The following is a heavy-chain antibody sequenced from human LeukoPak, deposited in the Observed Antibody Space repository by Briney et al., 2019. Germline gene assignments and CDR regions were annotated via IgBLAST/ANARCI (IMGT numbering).Heavy chain of an antibody. V-gene: IGHV1-46*01. D-gene: IGHD2-8*02. CDR3: ARQSSVAYAIHPLRPAFDY. J-gene: IGHJ4*02. CDR2: INPSGGST. Sequence: GASVKVSCKASGYTFTSYYMHWVRQAPGQGLEWMGIINPSGGSTSYAQKFQGRVTMTRDMSTSTVYMELSSLRSEDTAVYYCARQSSVAYAIHPLRPAFDYWGQGTLVTVSS. CDR1: GYTFTSYY.